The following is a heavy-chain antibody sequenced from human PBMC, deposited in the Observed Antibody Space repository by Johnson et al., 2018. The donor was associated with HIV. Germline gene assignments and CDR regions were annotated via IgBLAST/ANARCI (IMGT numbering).Heavy chain of an antibody. J-gene: IGHJ3*02. CDR3: TTPSGSYVASYDAFDI. Sequence: EVQLVESGGCLVQPGGSLRLSCAASGFTFSNAWMSWVRQAPGKGLEWVGRIKSKTDGGTTDYAAPVKGRFTISRDDSKNTLYLQMNSLKTEDTAVYYCTTPSGSYVASYDAFDIWGQGTMVTVSS. CDR1: GFTFSNAW. V-gene: IGHV3-15*01. D-gene: IGHD1-26*01. CDR2: IKSKTDGGTT.